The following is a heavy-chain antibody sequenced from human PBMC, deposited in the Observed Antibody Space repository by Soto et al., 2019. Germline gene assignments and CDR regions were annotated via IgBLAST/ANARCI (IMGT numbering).Heavy chain of an antibody. CDR1: GFTFSSYS. Sequence: GGSLRLSCAASGFTFSSYSMNWVRQAPGKGLEWVSYISSSSSTIYYADSVEGRFTISRDIATNSLNLQMNSLREEDTAVYYCARDQPVRYYYSSGYPPFHHYPYDAFDIWGQGTMVTVSS. J-gene: IGHJ3*02. CDR3: ARDQPVRYYYSSGYPPFHHYPYDAFDI. CDR2: ISSSSSTI. V-gene: IGHV3-48*02. D-gene: IGHD3-22*01.